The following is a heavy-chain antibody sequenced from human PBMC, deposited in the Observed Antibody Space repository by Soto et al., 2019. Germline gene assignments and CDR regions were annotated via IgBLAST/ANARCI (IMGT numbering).Heavy chain of an antibody. CDR3: ASSYYYDSSGYHDAFDI. V-gene: IGHV4-4*02. CDR2: IYHSGST. Sequence: SETLSLTCAVSGGSISSSNWWSWVRQPPGQGLEWIGEIYHSGSTNYNPSLKSRVTISVDKSKNKFSLKLSSVTAADTAVYYCASSYYYDSSGYHDAFDIWGQGTMVTVSS. J-gene: IGHJ3*02. CDR1: GGSISSSNW. D-gene: IGHD3-22*01.